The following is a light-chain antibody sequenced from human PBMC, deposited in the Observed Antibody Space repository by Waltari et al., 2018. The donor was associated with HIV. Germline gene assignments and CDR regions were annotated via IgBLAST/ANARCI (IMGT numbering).Light chain of an antibody. CDR2: ELE. Sequence: VVPQDPSLTVSPGDTGTLSCASFSGHHDCIHFPYWFQLKPGPAPRTLIYELEKRHPLTPGRFSGSLDGGRAILTLSGALPEDEAEYFCLLSYNGVRFFGGGTTLTV. CDR1: SGHHDCIHF. J-gene: IGLJ2*01. V-gene: IGLV7-46*01. CDR3: LLSYNGVRF.